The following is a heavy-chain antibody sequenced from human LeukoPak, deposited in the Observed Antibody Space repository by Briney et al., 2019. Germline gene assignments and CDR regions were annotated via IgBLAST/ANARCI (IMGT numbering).Heavy chain of an antibody. Sequence: PGGSLRLSCAASGFTFSSYGMHWVRQAPGKGLEWVAVISYDGSNKCYADSVKGRFTISRDNSKNTLYLQMNSLRAEDTAVYYCAKAPPYGDYFDYWGQGTLVTVSS. CDR1: GFTFSSYG. J-gene: IGHJ4*02. CDR3: AKAPPYGDYFDY. D-gene: IGHD4-17*01. V-gene: IGHV3-30*18. CDR2: ISYDGSNK.